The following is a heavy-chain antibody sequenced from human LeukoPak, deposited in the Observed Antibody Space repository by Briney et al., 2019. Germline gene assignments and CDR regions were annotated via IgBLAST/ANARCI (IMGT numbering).Heavy chain of an antibody. D-gene: IGHD4-17*01. J-gene: IGHJ6*04. CDR2: IYYSGST. CDR1: GGSISSGDYY. CDR3: AREDYGDYGMDV. Sequence: SQTLSLTCTVSGGSISSGDYYWSWIRQPPGKGLEWIGYIYYSGSTYYNPSLKSRVTISVDTSKNQFSLKLSSVTAADTAVYYCAREDYGDYGMDVWGKGTTVTVSS. V-gene: IGHV4-30-4*01.